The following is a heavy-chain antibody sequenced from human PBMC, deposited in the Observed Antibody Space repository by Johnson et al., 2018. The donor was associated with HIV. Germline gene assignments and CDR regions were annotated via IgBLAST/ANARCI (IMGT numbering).Heavy chain of an antibody. D-gene: IGHD5-12*01. J-gene: IGHJ3*02. CDR3: AGVGVSGYDLAAVDS. V-gene: IGHV3-30-3*01. Sequence: LLVESGGDVVQPGRSLRLSCAASGFTFSTYTMHWVRQAPGKGLEWVSVISFDENNKVYADSVKGGFTISRDNSKKTLFLHMNSLRTEDTSIYYCAGVGVSGYDLAAVDSCGRGTMVTVSP. CDR1: GFTFSTYT. CDR2: ISFDENNK.